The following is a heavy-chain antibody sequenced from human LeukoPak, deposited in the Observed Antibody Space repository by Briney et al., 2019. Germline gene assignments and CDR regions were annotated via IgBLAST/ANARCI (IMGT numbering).Heavy chain of an antibody. Sequence: SQTLSLTCAISGDSVSSNSAAWNWIRQSPSRGLEWLGRTYYRSKWYNDYAVSVKSRITINPDTSKNQFSLQLNSVTPEDTAVYYCARDRGSGWLFGFVYFDYWGQGTLVTVSS. D-gene: IGHD6-19*01. CDR2: TYYRSKWYN. CDR1: GDSVSSNSAA. CDR3: ARDRGSGWLFGFVYFDY. V-gene: IGHV6-1*01. J-gene: IGHJ4*02.